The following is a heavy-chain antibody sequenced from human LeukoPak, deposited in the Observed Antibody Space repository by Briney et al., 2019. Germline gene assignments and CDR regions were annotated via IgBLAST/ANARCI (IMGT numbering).Heavy chain of an antibody. V-gene: IGHV4-59*08. CDR1: GGSLSTYY. D-gene: IGHD3-22*01. CDR3: ARRSSSGYFFDY. Sequence: SETLSLTRTVSGGSLSTYYWSWVRQPPGKGLEWIGYIFHSGFTNYNPFLKSRVTISVDTSKNQVSLKLTSVTAADTAVYYCARRSSSGYFFDYWGQGTLFTVSS. CDR2: IFHSGFT. J-gene: IGHJ4*02.